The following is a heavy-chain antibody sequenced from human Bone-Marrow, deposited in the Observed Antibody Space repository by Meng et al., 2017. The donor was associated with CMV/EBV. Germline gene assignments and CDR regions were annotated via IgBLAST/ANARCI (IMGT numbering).Heavy chain of an antibody. V-gene: IGHV3-48*04. CDR2: ISAGSSII. Sequence: GESLKISCAASGFTFSTYSMYWVRQAPGKGLEWVSYISAGSSIIYYADSVKGRFTVSRDNVKNSLYLQMNSLRAEDTAIYYCARGAYCSDSSCYTSLFDFWGQGALVTVTS. CDR1: GFTFSTYS. CDR3: ARGAYCSDSSCYTSLFDF. J-gene: IGHJ4*02. D-gene: IGHD2-2*02.